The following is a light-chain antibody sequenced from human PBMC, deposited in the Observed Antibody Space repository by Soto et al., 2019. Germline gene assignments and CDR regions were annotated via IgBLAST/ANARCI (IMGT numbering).Light chain of an antibody. CDR2: AAS. J-gene: IGKJ2*01. V-gene: IGKV1-39*01. Sequence: DIQLTQSPSSLSASVGDRVTITCRASQTIHNFLNWYQQTPGKAPKLLIYAASNLRGGVPSRFSGGGSGTDFTLTINSLHPEDFATYYCQESFSPLYTFGRGTML. CDR1: QTIHNF. CDR3: QESFSPLYT.